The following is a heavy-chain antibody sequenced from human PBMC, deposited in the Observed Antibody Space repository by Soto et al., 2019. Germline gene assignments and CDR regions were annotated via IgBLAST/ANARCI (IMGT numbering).Heavy chain of an antibody. Sequence: ASVKVSFKASGYTFTSYGISWLRQAPGQGLEWMGWISAYNGNTNYAQKLQGRVTMTTDTSTSTAYMELRSLGSDDTAVYYCARDLSSENDDYWGQGTLVTVSS. V-gene: IGHV1-18*04. CDR3: ARDLSSENDDY. J-gene: IGHJ4*02. CDR1: GYTFTSYG. D-gene: IGHD1-1*01. CDR2: ISAYNGNT.